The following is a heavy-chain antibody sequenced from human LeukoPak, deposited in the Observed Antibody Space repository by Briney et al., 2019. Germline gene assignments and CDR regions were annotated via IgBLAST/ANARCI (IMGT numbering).Heavy chain of an antibody. CDR2: IWYDGSNR. Sequence: GRSLRLSCAASGFTFSSYGMHWVRQAPGKGLEWVAVIWYDGSNRNYADSVKGRLTISRDNSRSTLYLQMNSLRAEDTAIYYCVRNGIVGPTNAFDIWGHGTMVTVSS. CDR3: VRNGIVGPTNAFDI. D-gene: IGHD1-26*01. CDR1: GFTFSSYG. J-gene: IGHJ3*02. V-gene: IGHV3-33*08.